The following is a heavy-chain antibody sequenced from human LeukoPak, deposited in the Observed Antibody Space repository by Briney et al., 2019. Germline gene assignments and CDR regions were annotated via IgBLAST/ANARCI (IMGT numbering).Heavy chain of an antibody. D-gene: IGHD6-6*01. J-gene: IGHJ3*02. V-gene: IGHV3-30-3*01. CDR1: GFTFSSYA. CDR2: ISYDGSNK. CDR3: ARGEYSSSSTAFDI. Sequence: GRSLRLSCAASGFTFSSYAMHWVRQAPGKGLEWVAVISYDGSNKYYADSVKGRFTISRDNSKNTLYLQMNSLRSDDTAVYYCARGEYSSSSTAFDIWGQGTMVTVSS.